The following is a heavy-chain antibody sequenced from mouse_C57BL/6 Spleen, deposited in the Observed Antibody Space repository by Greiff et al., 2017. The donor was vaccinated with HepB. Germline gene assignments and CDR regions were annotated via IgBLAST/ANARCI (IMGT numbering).Heavy chain of an antibody. V-gene: IGHV1-76*01. J-gene: IGHJ4*01. CDR1: GYTFTDYY. CDR2: IYPGSGNT. D-gene: IGHD2-4*01. CDR3: ARGDYDYDEAMDY. Sequence: QVQLKESGAELVRPGASVKLSCKASGYTFTDYYINWVKQRPGQGLEWIARIYPGSGNTYYNEKFKGKATLTAEKSSSTAYMQLSSLTSEDSAVYFCARGDYDYDEAMDYWGQGTSVTVSS.